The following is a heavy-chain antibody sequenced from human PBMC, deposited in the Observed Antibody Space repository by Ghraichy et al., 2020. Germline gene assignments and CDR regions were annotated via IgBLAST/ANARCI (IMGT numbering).Heavy chain of an antibody. D-gene: IGHD1-26*01. CDR1: GGTFSSYA. CDR3: ARSDTNSGTHRGVFDY. Sequence: SVKVSCKASGGTFSSYAISWVRQAPGQGLEWMGGIITIFGTPNYAQKFQGRVTITADESTSTAYMELSSLRSEDTAVYYCARSDTNSGTHRGVFDYWGQGTLVTVSS. CDR2: IITIFGTP. J-gene: IGHJ4*02. V-gene: IGHV1-69*13.